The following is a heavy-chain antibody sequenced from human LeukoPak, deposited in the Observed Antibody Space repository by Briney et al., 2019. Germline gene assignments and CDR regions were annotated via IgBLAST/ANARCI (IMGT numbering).Heavy chain of an antibody. D-gene: IGHD4-17*01. CDR2: ISYDGSNK. J-gene: IGHJ4*02. Sequence: GGSLRLSCAASGFTFSNAWMNWVRQAPGKGLEWVAVISYDGSNKYYADSVKGRFTISRDNSKNTLYLQMNSLRAEDTAVYHCARTDYGDPLGYFDYWGQGTLVTVSS. CDR1: GFTFSNAW. V-gene: IGHV3-30-3*01. CDR3: ARTDYGDPLGYFDY.